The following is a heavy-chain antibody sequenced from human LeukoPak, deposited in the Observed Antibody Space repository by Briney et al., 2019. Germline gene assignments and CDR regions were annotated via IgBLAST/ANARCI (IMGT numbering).Heavy chain of an antibody. CDR3: AREIAVAGFWYFDL. V-gene: IGHV3-13*01. D-gene: IGHD6-19*01. Sequence: GGSLRPSCAASGFTFSTYDMHWVRQTTEKGLKWVSAIDTAGGTVYTDSVKGRFTISRDSAKNSLYLQMNSLRAGDTAVYYCAREIAVAGFWYFDLWGRGTLVIVSS. CDR2: IDTAGGT. CDR1: GFTFSTYD. J-gene: IGHJ2*01.